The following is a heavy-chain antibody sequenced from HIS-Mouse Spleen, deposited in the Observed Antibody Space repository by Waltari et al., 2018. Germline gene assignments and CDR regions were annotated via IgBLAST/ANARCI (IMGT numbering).Heavy chain of an antibody. Sequence: QVQLVQSGAEVTKPGASVKVSCKASGYTFTSSDINWLRQAPGQGLEWMGWINPNSGGTNYAQKFQGRVTMTRDTSISTAYMELSRLRSDDTAVYYCARSHSDFWSGYYFDYWGQGTLVTVSS. D-gene: IGHD3-3*01. CDR2: INPNSGGT. J-gene: IGHJ4*02. V-gene: IGHV1-2*02. CDR1: GYTFTSSD. CDR3: ARSHSDFWSGYYFDY.